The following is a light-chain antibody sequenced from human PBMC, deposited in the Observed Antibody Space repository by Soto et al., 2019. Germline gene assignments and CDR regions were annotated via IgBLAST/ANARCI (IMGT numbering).Light chain of an antibody. CDR3: QQYNRYPYT. Sequence: DIQMTQSPSTLSASVGDRVIITCRASQSISSWLAWYQQKPGKAPKLLIYDASSLESGVPSRFSGSGSGTEFTLNISSLQTADLAIYYCQQYNRYPYTFGQGTKLETK. CDR2: DAS. J-gene: IGKJ2*01. V-gene: IGKV1-5*01. CDR1: QSISSW.